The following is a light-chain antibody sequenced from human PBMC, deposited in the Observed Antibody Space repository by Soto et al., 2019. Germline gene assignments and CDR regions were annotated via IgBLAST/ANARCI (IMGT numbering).Light chain of an antibody. CDR3: SSYTSSSIPL. CDR2: DVS. CDR1: SSDVGGYNY. Sequence: QSALTQPASVSGSPGQSITISCTGTSSDVGGYNYVSWYQQHPGKAPKLMIYDVSNRPSGVSNRFSGSKSGNTASLTISGIQAEDEADYYCSSYTSSSIPLFGGGTKVTVL. V-gene: IGLV2-14*01. J-gene: IGLJ2*01.